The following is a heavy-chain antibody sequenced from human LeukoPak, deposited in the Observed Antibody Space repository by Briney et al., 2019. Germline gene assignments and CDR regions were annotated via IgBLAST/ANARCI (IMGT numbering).Heavy chain of an antibody. J-gene: IGHJ4*02. CDR1: GYTFIGYY. V-gene: IGHV1-2*02. Sequence: ASVKVSCKASGYTFIGYYMYWVRQAPGQGLEWMGWINPNSGGTNYAQKFQGRVTMTRDTSISTAYMELSRLRSDDTAVYYCARDPNDYGDYSTQAQKDYWGQGTLVTVSS. CDR2: INPNSGGT. CDR3: ARDPNDYGDYSTQAQKDY. D-gene: IGHD4-17*01.